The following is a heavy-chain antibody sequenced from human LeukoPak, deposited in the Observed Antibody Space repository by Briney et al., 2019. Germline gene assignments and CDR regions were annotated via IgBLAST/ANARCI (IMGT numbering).Heavy chain of an antibody. V-gene: IGHV3-48*03. CDR2: ISSSGSTI. Sequence: PAGSLRLSCAASGFTLSSYEMNWVRQAPGKGLQWVSHISSSGSTIYNADSVKGRFTISRDNAKNSLYLQMNSLRAEDTAVYYCARAVQGMDRGIIMNYWGQGTLVTVSS. CDR1: GFTLSSYE. J-gene: IGHJ4*02. CDR3: ARAVQGMDRGIIMNY. D-gene: IGHD3-10*01.